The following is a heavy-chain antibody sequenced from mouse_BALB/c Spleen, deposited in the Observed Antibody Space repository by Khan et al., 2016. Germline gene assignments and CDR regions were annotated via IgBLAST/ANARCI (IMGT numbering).Heavy chain of an antibody. J-gene: IGHJ4*01. CDR1: GFNIKDTY. V-gene: IGHV14-3*02. Sequence: VQLKESGAELVKPGASVKLSCTASGFNIKDTYMHWVKQRPEQGLEWIGRIDPANGNTKYDPKFQGKATITADTSSNTAYLQLSSLTSEDTAVYYCARSARAYYAMDYWGQGTSVTVSS. D-gene: IGHD3-1*01. CDR2: IDPANGNT. CDR3: ARSARAYYAMDY.